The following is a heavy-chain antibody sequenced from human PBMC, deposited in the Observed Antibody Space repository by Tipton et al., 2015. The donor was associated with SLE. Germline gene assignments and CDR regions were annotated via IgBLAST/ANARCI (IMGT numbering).Heavy chain of an antibody. Sequence: SLTCTVSGCSISSSSYYWGWIRQPPGKGLEWIGSIYYSGSTYYNPSLKSRVTISVDTSKNQFSLKLSSVTAADTAIYYCARGQLAHDAFDIWGQGTVVTVSS. V-gene: IGHV4-39*07. J-gene: IGHJ3*02. CDR3: ARGQLAHDAFDI. CDR2: IYYSGST. D-gene: IGHD6-13*01. CDR1: GCSISSSSYY.